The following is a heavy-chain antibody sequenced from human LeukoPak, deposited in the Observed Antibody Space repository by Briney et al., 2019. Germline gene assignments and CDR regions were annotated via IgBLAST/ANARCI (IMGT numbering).Heavy chain of an antibody. CDR2: IIPIFGTA. CDR3: ARAIVDSSSWYPYLYYYYMDV. Sequence: ASVKVSCKASGGTFSSYAISWVRQAPGQGLEWMGGIIPIFGTANYAQKFQGRVTITADESTSTAYMELSSLRSEDTAVYYCARAIVDSSSWYPYLYYYYMDVWGKGTTVTVSS. V-gene: IGHV1-69*13. J-gene: IGHJ6*03. D-gene: IGHD6-13*01. CDR1: GGTFSSYA.